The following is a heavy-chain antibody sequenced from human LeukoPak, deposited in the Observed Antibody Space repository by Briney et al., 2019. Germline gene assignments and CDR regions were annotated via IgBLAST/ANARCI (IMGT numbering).Heavy chain of an antibody. D-gene: IGHD7-27*01. CDR1: GGSISSYY. V-gene: IGHV4-59*12. CDR2: IYYSGST. J-gene: IGHJ4*02. CDR3: ARVLGTYFDY. Sequence: SETLSLTCAVSGGSISSYYWSWIRQPPGKGLEWIGYIYYSGSTNYNPSLKSRVTISVDTSKNQFSLKLSSVTAADTAVYYCARVLGTYFDYWGQGTLVTVSS.